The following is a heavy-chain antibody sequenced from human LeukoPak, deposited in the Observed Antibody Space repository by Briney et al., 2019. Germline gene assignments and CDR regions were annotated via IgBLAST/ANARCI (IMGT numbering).Heavy chain of an antibody. Sequence: GGSLTLPCAPSGFTFSSYAMHWVRQSPGKGLEYVSAISSDGRSTYHADSVKGRFTISRDNSKNTLYLQLSGLRADDTAVYYCGVQRGGVVYWGQGTLVTVSS. CDR2: ISSDGRST. CDR1: GFTFSSYA. D-gene: IGHD3-16*01. CDR3: GVQRGGVVY. J-gene: IGHJ4*02. V-gene: IGHV3-64D*06.